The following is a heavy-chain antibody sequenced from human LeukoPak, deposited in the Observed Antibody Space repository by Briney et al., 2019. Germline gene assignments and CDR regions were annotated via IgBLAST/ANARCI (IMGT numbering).Heavy chain of an antibody. CDR1: GFTFSSYG. D-gene: IGHD3-22*01. Sequence: PGGSLRLSCAASGFTFSSYGMHWVRQAPGKGLEWVAFIRYDGSNKYYADSVKGRFTISRDNSKNTLYLQMNSLRAEDTAVYYCAKDLGSYYYDSSDPRTVDYWGQGTLVTVSS. V-gene: IGHV3-30*02. J-gene: IGHJ4*02. CDR3: AKDLGSYYYDSSDPRTVDY. CDR2: IRYDGSNK.